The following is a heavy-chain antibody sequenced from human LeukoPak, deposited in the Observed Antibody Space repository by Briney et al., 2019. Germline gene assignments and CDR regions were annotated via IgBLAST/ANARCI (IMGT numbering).Heavy chain of an antibody. D-gene: IGHD4-23*01. V-gene: IGHV3-30-3*01. CDR3: AREEEMVTAFDI. Sequence: PGGSLRLSCAASGFTFSSYAMSWVRQAPGKGLEWVAVISYDGSNKYYADSVKGRFTISRDNSKNTLYLQMNSLRAEDTAVYYCAREEEMVTAFDIWGQGTMVTVSS. CDR2: ISYDGSNK. CDR1: GFTFSSYA. J-gene: IGHJ3*02.